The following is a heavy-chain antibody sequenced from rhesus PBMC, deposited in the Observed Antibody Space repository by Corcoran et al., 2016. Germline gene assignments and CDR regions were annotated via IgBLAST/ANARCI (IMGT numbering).Heavy chain of an antibody. CDR3: ARERGSEWYWYFDL. D-gene: IGHD6-25*01. Sequence: QVQLQESGPGVVKPSETLSLTCAVSGGSISDSYRWSWIRQPPGKGLEWIGYIYGCSTSTNYNHSLKSRVPISKDTSKNQFSLKLSSVTAADTAVYYCARERGSEWYWYFDLWGPGTPITISS. J-gene: IGHJ2*01. CDR1: GGSISDSYR. V-gene: IGHV4S10*01. CDR2: IYGCSTST.